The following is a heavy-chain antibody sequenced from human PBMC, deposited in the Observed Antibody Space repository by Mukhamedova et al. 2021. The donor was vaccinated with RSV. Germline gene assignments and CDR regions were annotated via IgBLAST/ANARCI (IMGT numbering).Heavy chain of an antibody. CDR2: IIPILGIA. J-gene: IGHJ4*02. V-gene: IGHV1-69*10. CDR3: ARETGTTCFDY. Sequence: GGIIPILGIANYAQKFQGRVTIIADKSTSTAYMELSSLRSEDTAVYYCARETGTTCFDYWGQGTWSPSPQ. D-gene: IGHD1-1*01.